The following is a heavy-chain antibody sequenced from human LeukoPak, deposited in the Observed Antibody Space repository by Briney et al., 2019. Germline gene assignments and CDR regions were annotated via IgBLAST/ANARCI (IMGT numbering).Heavy chain of an antibody. J-gene: IGHJ6*03. V-gene: IGHV3-21*01. CDR1: GFTFSSCN. Sequence: PGGSLRLSCAASGFTFSSCNMNWVRQAPGKGLEWVSFISTSSSYIYYADSVKGRFTISRDNSKNTLYLQMNSLRAEDTAVYYCAKEPSYSSSWRGDYYYMDVWGKGTTVTISS. CDR2: ISTSSSYI. CDR3: AKEPSYSSSWRGDYYYMDV. D-gene: IGHD6-13*01.